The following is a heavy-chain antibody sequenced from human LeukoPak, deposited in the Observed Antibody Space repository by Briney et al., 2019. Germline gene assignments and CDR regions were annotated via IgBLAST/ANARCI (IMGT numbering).Heavy chain of an antibody. D-gene: IGHD6-6*01. V-gene: IGHV3-30*18. Sequence: GRSLRLSCAASGFTLSSYGMHWVRQAPGKGLEWVAVISYDGSNKYYADSVKGRFTTSRDNSKNTLYLQMNSLRAEDTAVYYCAKDRIAARGWFDPWGQGTLVTVSS. CDR3: AKDRIAARGWFDP. J-gene: IGHJ5*02. CDR1: GFTLSSYG. CDR2: ISYDGSNK.